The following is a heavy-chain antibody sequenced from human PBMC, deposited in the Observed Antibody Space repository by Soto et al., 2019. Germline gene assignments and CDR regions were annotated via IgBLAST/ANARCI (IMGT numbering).Heavy chain of an antibody. D-gene: IGHD3-10*01. CDR1: GYTFTSYY. CDR3: VRRYGLGTPNWFDP. CDR2: INPSGGST. Sequence: ASVKFSCKASGYTFTSYYMHWVRQAPGQGLEWMGIINPSGGSTSYAQKFQSRVTISVDTSSNQFTLNLRSLTAADTAVYYCVRRYGLGTPNWFDPWGQGTLVTVS. J-gene: IGHJ5*02. V-gene: IGHV1-46*01.